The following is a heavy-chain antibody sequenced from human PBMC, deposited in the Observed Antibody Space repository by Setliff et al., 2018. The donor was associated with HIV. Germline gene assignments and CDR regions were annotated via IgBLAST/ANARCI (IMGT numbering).Heavy chain of an antibody. CDR1: GFNFDDHG. D-gene: IGHD5-18*01. CDR2: IKTDGSEK. Sequence: GGSLRLSCAASGFNFDDHGMNWVRQVPGKGLEWVANIKTDGSEKYYVDSVRGRFTISRDNAENSLYLRMNGLRAEDTAVYYCAGSRGYFVQADWGQGTLVTVSS. CDR3: AGSRGYFVQAD. V-gene: IGHV3-7*01. J-gene: IGHJ1*01.